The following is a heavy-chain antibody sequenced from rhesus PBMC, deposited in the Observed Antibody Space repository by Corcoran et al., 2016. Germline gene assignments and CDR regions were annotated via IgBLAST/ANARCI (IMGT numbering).Heavy chain of an antibody. CDR1: VGSISGFY. D-gene: IGHD3-9*01. CDR3: ARQDRRRKRYNSLDV. Sequence: QVQVQESGPGLVKPSENLSLTCTVSVGSISGFYWNWFRQSPERGLEWLGILQGSSPPSRPTNYSPALKSRLTLSLDASKNQVSQQLNAVTAEDTAIYYCARQDRRRKRYNSLDVWGRGVLVTVSS. J-gene: IGHJ5-2*02. CDR2: LQGSSPPSRPT. V-gene: IGHV4-165*01.